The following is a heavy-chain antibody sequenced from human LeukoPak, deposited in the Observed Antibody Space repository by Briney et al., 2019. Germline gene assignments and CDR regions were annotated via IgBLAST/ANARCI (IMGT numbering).Heavy chain of an antibody. CDR1: GYTFTSYA. CDR2: INAGNGNT. V-gene: IGHV1-3*01. Sequence: ASVKVSCKASGYTFTSYAMHWVRQAPGQRLEWMGWINAGNGNTKYSQKFQGRVTITRDTSASTAYMELSSLRSEDTAVYYCARVRGRGIAAAGTGLDYWGQGTLVTVSS. CDR3: ARVRGRGIAAAGTGLDY. D-gene: IGHD6-13*01. J-gene: IGHJ4*02.